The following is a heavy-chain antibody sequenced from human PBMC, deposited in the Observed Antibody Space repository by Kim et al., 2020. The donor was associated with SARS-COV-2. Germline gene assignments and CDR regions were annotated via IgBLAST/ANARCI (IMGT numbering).Heavy chain of an antibody. CDR3: ARVGRWSTVVRPFDY. D-gene: IGHD4-17*01. Sequence: DHVEGRYTISRDNSKTTLYLQMNSLRAEDTAVYYCARVGRWSTVVRPFDYWGQGTLVTVSS. V-gene: IGHV3-30*01. J-gene: IGHJ4*02.